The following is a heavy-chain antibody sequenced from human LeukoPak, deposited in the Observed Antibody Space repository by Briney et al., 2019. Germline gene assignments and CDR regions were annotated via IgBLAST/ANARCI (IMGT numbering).Heavy chain of an antibody. V-gene: IGHV3-30*02. Sequence: GGSLRLSCAASGFTFSSYGMHWVRQAPGKGLEWVAFIRYDGSNKYYADSVKGRFTISRDNSKNTLYLQMNSLKTEDTAVYYCTTAIQNWGQGTLVTVSS. J-gene: IGHJ1*01. CDR3: TTAIQN. CDR2: IRYDGSNK. CDR1: GFTFSSYG.